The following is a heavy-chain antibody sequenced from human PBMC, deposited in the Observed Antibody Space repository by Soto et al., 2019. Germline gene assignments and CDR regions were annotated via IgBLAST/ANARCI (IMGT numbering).Heavy chain of an antibody. J-gene: IGHJ4*02. V-gene: IGHV3-7*01. D-gene: IGHD6-13*01. CDR3: ARDPSGYSSSWYDGYFDY. Sequence: GGSLRLSCAASGFTFSSYWMSWVRQAPGKGLEWVANIKQDGSEKYYVDSVKGRFTVSRDNAKNSLYLQMNSLRAEDTAVYYCARDPSGYSSSWYDGYFDYWGQGTLVTVSS. CDR1: GFTFSSYW. CDR2: IKQDGSEK.